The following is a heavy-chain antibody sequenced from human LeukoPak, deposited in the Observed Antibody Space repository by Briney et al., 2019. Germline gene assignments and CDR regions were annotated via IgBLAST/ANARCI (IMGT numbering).Heavy chain of an antibody. V-gene: IGHV3-48*01. CDR2: IGIDSGNT. J-gene: IGHJ4*02. Sequence: GGSLRLSCAASGFTFSDYSMNWVHQAPGKGLEWISYIGIDSGNTNYADSVKGRFTISGDKAKNSLYLQMNSLRVEDTAVYYCARDYKYAFDNWGQGTMVTVSS. D-gene: IGHD5-24*01. CDR3: ARDYKYAFDN. CDR1: GFTFSDYS.